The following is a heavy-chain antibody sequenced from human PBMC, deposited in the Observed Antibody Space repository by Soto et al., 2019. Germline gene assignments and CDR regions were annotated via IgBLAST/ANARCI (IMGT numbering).Heavy chain of an antibody. Sequence: QVQLQESGPGLVKPSGTLSLTCAVSSGSISSSNWWSWVRQPPGKGLEWIGEIYHSGSTNYNPSLKSRVTISVDKSKNHFSLKLSSVTAADTAVYYCARTKLGSGYDYVTGFDYWGQGTLVTVSS. J-gene: IGHJ4*02. D-gene: IGHD5-12*01. CDR1: SGSISSSNW. CDR3: ARTKLGSGYDYVTGFDY. V-gene: IGHV4-4*02. CDR2: IYHSGST.